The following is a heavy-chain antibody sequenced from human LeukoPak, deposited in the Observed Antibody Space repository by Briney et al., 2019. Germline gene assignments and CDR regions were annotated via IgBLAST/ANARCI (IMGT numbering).Heavy chain of an antibody. CDR1: GFTFSSYS. CDR3: ARGAYGSGPYFDY. J-gene: IGHJ4*02. D-gene: IGHD3-10*01. CDR2: ISSSSSYI. V-gene: IGHV3-21*01. Sequence: GGSLRLSCAASGFTFSSYSMNWVRQAPGKALEWVSSISSSSSYIYYADSVKGRFTISRDNAKNSLYLQMNSLRAEDTAVYYCARGAYGSGPYFDYWGQGTLVTVSS.